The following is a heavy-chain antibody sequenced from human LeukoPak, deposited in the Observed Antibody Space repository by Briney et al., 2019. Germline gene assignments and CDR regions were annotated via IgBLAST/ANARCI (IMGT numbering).Heavy chain of an antibody. CDR3: ARDMSLTGYHDY. Sequence: GGSLRLSCAASGFTFSSYGMSWVRQAPGKGLEWVSVIYSGGSTYYADSVKGRFTISRDNSKNTLYLQMNSLRAEDTAVYYCARDMSLTGYHDYWGQGTLVTVSS. V-gene: IGHV3-66*01. J-gene: IGHJ4*02. CDR1: GFTFSSYG. D-gene: IGHD3-9*01. CDR2: IYSGGST.